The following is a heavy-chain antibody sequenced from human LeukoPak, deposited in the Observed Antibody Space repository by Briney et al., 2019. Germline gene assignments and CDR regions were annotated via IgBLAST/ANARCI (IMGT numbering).Heavy chain of an antibody. J-gene: IGHJ6*03. V-gene: IGHV3-7*01. CDR2: INQDGSEK. Sequence: GGSLRLSCAASGFTFSSYWMSWVRQAPGKGLEWVANINQDGSEKYYVDSVKGRFTISRDNAKNSLYLQMNSLRAEDTAVYYCARIGYSYGPLGYYYYMDVWGKGTTVTISS. D-gene: IGHD5-18*01. CDR1: GFTFSSYW. CDR3: ARIGYSYGPLGYYYYMDV.